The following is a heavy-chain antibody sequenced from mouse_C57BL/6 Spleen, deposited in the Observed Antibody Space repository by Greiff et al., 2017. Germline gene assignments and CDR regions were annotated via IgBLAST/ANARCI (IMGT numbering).Heavy chain of an antibody. CDR1: GYTFTSYW. Sequence: QVQLQQPGAELVKPGASVKMSCKASGYTFTSYWITWVKQRPGQGLEWIGDIYPGSGSTNYNEKFKSKATLTVDTSSSTAYMQLSSLTSEDSAVYYWARGGIYSNYGYFDVWGTGTTVTVSS. V-gene: IGHV1-55*01. D-gene: IGHD2-5*01. CDR2: IYPGSGST. J-gene: IGHJ1*03. CDR3: ARGGIYSNYGYFDV.